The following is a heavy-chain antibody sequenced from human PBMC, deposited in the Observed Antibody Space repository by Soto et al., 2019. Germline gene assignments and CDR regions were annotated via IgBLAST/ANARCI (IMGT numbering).Heavy chain of an antibody. Sequence: QVQLVQSGAEVKKPGASVKVSCKASGYTFTSYGISWVRQAPGQGLEWMGWISAYNGNTNYAQKLQGRVTMTTDTSTSTAYMELRSLRSVDTAVYYCARDLKNDFWSGYLNYYYYYGMDVWGQGTTVTVSS. J-gene: IGHJ6*02. CDR2: ISAYNGNT. V-gene: IGHV1-18*01. CDR1: GYTFTSYG. D-gene: IGHD3-3*01. CDR3: ARDLKNDFWSGYLNYYYYYGMDV.